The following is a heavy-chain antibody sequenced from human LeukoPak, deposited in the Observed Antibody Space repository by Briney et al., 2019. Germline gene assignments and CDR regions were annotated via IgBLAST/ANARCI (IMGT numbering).Heavy chain of an antibody. V-gene: IGHV4-59*01. CDR2: ICYSGST. CDR3: AREAPGGFDP. Sequence: SETLSHTCTVSGGSISSYYWSWIRQPPGKGLEWIGYICYSGSTNYNPSLKSRVTISVDTSKNQFSLKLSSVTAADTAVYYCAREAPGGFDPWGQGTLVTVSS. J-gene: IGHJ5*02. D-gene: IGHD1-14*01. CDR1: GGSISSYY.